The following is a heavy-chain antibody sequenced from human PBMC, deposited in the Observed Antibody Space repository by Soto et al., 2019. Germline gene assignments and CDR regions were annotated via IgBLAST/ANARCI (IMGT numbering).Heavy chain of an antibody. CDR3: ARRMAVAGWGCPYYYFDL. V-gene: IGHV4-59*08. CDR1: GGSVTTYY. D-gene: IGHD6-19*01. Sequence: QVQLQESGPGLVKPSETLSLTCTVSGGSVTTYYWSWIRLPPGKGLEWIGHIYYRGNTDYSPSLKSRLTMSMDTSKIQFSLTLSSVTAADTAVYYCARRMAVAGWGCPYYYFDLWGRGTLLTVSS. J-gene: IGHJ2*01. CDR2: IYYRGNT.